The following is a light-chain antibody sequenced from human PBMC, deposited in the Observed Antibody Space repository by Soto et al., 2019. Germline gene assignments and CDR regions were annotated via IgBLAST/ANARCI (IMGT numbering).Light chain of an antibody. V-gene: IGKV3-11*01. CDR3: QQHSVWPPSIT. CDR2: DAS. CDR1: QSVSSY. J-gene: IGKJ5*01. Sequence: EVVLTQSPASLSLSPGERATLSCRASQSVSSYLAWYQQKPGQAPRLLINDASYRATGIPGRFSGSGSGTDLTLTISSLEPEDFAVYYCQQHSVWPPSITFGQGTRLEIK.